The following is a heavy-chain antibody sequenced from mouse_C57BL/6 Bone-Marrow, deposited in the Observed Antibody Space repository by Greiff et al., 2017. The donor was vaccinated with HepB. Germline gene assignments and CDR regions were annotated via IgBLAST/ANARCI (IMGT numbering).Heavy chain of an antibody. D-gene: IGHD1-1*01. CDR3: ARPLITTDAMDY. J-gene: IGHJ4*01. CDR1: GYAFSSSW. Sequence: VKLVESGPELVKPGASVKISCKASGYAFSSSWMNWVKQRPGKGLEWIGRIYPGDGDTNYNGKFKGKATLTADKSSSTAYMQLSSLTSEDSAVYFCARPLITTDAMDYWGQGTSVTVSS. CDR2: IYPGDGDT. V-gene: IGHV1-82*01.